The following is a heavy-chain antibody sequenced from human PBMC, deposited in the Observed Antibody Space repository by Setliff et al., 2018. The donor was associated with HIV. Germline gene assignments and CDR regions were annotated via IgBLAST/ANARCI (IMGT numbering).Heavy chain of an antibody. D-gene: IGHD3-3*01. CDR2: INPNDGGT. Sequence: ASVKVSCKASGYTFTGYYIHWIQQAPGRGLQWLGWINPNDGGTKVAQQFQGRVTITRDTYISTAFMHPSGLRSDDTAMYYCAREVKGDDFPFDNWGRGTLVTVSS. CDR3: AREVKGDDFPFDN. V-gene: IGHV1-2*02. J-gene: IGHJ4*02. CDR1: GYTFTGYY.